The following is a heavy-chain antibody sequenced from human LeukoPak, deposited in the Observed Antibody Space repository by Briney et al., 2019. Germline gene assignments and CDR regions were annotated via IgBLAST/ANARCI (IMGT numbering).Heavy chain of an antibody. CDR2: VSGNGNNK. V-gene: IGHV3-23*01. D-gene: IGHD2-2*01. Sequence: PGGSLRLSCAASGFTFSNYAMSWVRQAPGKGLEWVSLVSGNGNNKYYADSVKGRFTVSRDNSENMLFLQMNTLRAEDTAVYYCAKDRGIVVVPAAIRFDFWGQGTLVTVSS. J-gene: IGHJ4*02. CDR3: AKDRGIVVVPAAIRFDF. CDR1: GFTFSNYA.